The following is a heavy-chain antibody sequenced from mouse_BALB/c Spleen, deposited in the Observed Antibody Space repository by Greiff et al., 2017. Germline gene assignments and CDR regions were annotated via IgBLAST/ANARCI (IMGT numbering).Heavy chain of an antibody. D-gene: IGHD1-1*01. CDR2: ISSGGGST. V-gene: IGHV5-12-1*01. Sequence: EVQLVESGGGLVKPGGSLKLSCAASGFAFSSYDMSWVRQTPEKRLEWVAYISSGGGSTYYPDTVKGRFTISRDNAKNTLYLQMSSLKSEDTAMYYCARQDYYGSSSWFAYWGQGTLVTVSA. CDR3: ARQDYYGSSSWFAY. CDR1: GFAFSSYD. J-gene: IGHJ3*01.